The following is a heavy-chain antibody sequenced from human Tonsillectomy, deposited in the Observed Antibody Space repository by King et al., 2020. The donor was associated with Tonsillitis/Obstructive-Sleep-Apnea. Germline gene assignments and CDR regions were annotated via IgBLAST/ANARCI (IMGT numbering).Heavy chain of an antibody. CDR3: ARDTSTTWIQLWLGYFDY. V-gene: IGHV3-21*01. D-gene: IGHD5-18*01. Sequence: VQLVESGGGLVKPGGSLRLSCAASGFTFSSYSMNWVCQAPGKGLEWVSSISSSSSYIYYADSVKGRFTISRDNAKNSLYLQMNSLRAEDTAVYYCARDTSTTWIQLWLGYFDYWGQGTLVTVSS. CDR1: GFTFSSYS. CDR2: ISSSSSYI. J-gene: IGHJ4*02.